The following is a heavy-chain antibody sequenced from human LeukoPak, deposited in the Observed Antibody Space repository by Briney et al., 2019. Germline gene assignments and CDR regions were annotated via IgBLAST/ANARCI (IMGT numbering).Heavy chain of an antibody. D-gene: IGHD1-1*01. CDR2: IIPIFGTA. V-gene: IGHV1-69*01. Sequence: SVKVSCKASGGTFSSYAISWVRQAPGQGLEWMGGIIPIFGTANYAQKFQGRVTITADESTSTAYMELSSLRSEDTAVYYCARAGTTGTTLYYYYGMDVWGQGTTVTVSS. J-gene: IGHJ6*02. CDR3: ARAGTTGTTLYYYYGMDV. CDR1: GGTFSSYA.